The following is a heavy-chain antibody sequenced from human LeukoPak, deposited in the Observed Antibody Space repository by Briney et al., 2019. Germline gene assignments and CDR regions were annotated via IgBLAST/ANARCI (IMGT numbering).Heavy chain of an antibody. V-gene: IGHV4-59*01. CDR2: IYYSGST. CDR1: GGSISSYY. CDR3: AREGYSSGWYKFDP. J-gene: IGHJ5*02. D-gene: IGHD6-19*01. Sequence: TSETLSLTCTVSGGSISSYYWSWIRQPPGKGLEWIGYIYYSGSTNYNPSLKSRVTISVDTSKNQFSLKLSSVTAADTAVYYCAREGYSSGWYKFDPWGQGTLVTVSS.